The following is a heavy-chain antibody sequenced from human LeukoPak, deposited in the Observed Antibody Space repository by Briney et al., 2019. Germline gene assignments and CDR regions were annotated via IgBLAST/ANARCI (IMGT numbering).Heavy chain of an antibody. CDR1: GFTFSSYA. J-gene: IGHJ5*02. CDR2: ISYDGSNK. CDR3: AKDLGGRGGNSLWAIDP. V-gene: IGHV3-30*04. D-gene: IGHD4-23*01. Sequence: GRSLRLSCAASGFTFSSYAMHWVRQAPGKGLEWVAVISYDGSNKYYADSVKGRFTISRDNSKNTLYLQMNSLRAEDTAVYYCAKDLGGRGGNSLWAIDPWGQGTLVTVSS.